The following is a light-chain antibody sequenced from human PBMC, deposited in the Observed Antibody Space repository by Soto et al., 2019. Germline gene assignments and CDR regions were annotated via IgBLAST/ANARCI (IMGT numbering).Light chain of an antibody. CDR2: DAS. CDR1: QDIKNY. Sequence: DIQMTQSPSSLSASVGDRVTITCQASQDIKNYLNWYQQKPGKAPNLLIYDASNLKTGVPSRFSESGSGTHFTFTISSLQPEDIATYYCQHYDHLPPLSFGGETKVEIK. V-gene: IGKV1-33*01. J-gene: IGKJ4*01. CDR3: QHYDHLPPLS.